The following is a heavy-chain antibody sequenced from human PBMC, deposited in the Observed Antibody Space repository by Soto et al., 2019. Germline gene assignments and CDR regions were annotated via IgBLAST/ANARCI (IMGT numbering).Heavy chain of an antibody. J-gene: IGHJ4*02. D-gene: IGHD5-18*01. Sequence: ASVKVSCKASGYTFTSYAMNWVRQAPGQRLEWMGWINAGNGNTKYSQKFQGRVTITRDTSATTAYMKLSSLRSEDTTVYYCTKVRGYSLDYWGQGTLVTVSS. CDR1: GYTFTSYA. CDR3: TKVRGYSLDY. V-gene: IGHV1-3*01. CDR2: INAGNGNT.